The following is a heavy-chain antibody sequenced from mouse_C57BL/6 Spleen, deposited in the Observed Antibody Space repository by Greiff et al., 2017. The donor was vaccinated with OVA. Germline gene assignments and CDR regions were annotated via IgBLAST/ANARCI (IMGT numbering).Heavy chain of an antibody. CDR2: INPNNGGT. Sequence: VQLQQSGPELVKPGASVKIPCKASGYTFTDYNMDWVKQSHGKSLEWIGDINPNNGGTIYNQKFKGKATLTVDKSSSTAYMELRSLTSEDTAVYYCARGELRRYYYAMDYGGQGTSVTVSS. D-gene: IGHD1-1*01. CDR3: ARGELRRYYYAMDY. V-gene: IGHV1-18*01. J-gene: IGHJ4*01. CDR1: GYTFTDYN.